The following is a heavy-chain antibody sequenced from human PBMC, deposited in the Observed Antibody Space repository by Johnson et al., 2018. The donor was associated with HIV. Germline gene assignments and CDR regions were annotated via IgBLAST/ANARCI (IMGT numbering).Heavy chain of an antibody. J-gene: IGHJ3*02. V-gene: IGHV3-30-3*01. CDR2: IYYDGTNK. CDR3: ARDKGIAARPDAFDI. Sequence: QVQLVESGGGLIQPGGSLRLSCAASWFTVSSNYMSWVRQAPGKGLEWVAIIYYDGTNKYYADSVKGRFTISRDNSKNTLYLQMNSLRAEDTAVYYCARDKGIAARPDAFDIWGQGTMVTVSS. CDR1: WFTVSSNY. D-gene: IGHD6-6*01.